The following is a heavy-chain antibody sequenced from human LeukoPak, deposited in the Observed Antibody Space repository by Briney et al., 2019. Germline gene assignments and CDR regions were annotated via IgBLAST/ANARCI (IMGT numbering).Heavy chain of an antibody. V-gene: IGHV3-30-3*01. Sequence: GGSLRLSCAASGFTFSSYAMHWVRQAPGEGLEWVAVISYDGSNKYYADSVKGRFTISRDNSKNTLYLQMNSLRAEDTAVYYCARDHLTMVRGVNKGMDVWGQGTTVTVSS. CDR1: GFTFSSYA. CDR3: ARDHLTMVRGVNKGMDV. CDR2: ISYDGSNK. J-gene: IGHJ6*02. D-gene: IGHD3-10*01.